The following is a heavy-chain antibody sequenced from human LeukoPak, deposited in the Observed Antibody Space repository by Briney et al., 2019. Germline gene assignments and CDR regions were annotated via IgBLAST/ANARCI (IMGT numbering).Heavy chain of an antibody. J-gene: IGHJ4*02. D-gene: IGHD2-21*02. CDR2: ISKSGSPI. CDR3: ARAYLAYCGGDCDPYYLDS. V-gene: IGHV3-48*01. CDR1: GFTFRSYS. Sequence: GGSLRLSCGVSGFTFRSYSMIWVRQASGRGLEWVSYISKSGSPIFYADSVKGRFTISRDNAKNSLYLQMNSLRVEDTAVYYCARAYLAYCGGDCDPYYLDSWGQGTLVTVSS.